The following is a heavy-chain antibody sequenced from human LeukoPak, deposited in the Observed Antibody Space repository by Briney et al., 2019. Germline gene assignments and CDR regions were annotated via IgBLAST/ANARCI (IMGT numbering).Heavy chain of an antibody. V-gene: IGHV3-9*01. CDR2: ISWNSGSI. Sequence: QPGRSLRVSCAASGCTFDDYAMHWVRQAPGKGLEWVSGISWNSGSIGYADSVKGRFTISRDNAKNTLYLQMNSLRAEDTAVYYCARVTAVAGNSVGVDAWGQGILVTVS. J-gene: IGHJ4*02. CDR1: GCTFDDYA. CDR3: ARVTAVAGNSVGVDA. D-gene: IGHD6-19*01.